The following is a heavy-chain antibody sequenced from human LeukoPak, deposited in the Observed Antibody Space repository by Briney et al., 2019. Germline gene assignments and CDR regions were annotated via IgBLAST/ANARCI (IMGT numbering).Heavy chain of an antibody. Sequence: GGSLRLSCAASGFTFSSYAMSWVRQAPGKGLEWVSAISGSGGSTYYADYVKGRFTISRDNSKNTLYLQMNSLRAEDTAVYYCAKLPGEMATAWHFDYWGQGTLVTVSS. D-gene: IGHD5-24*01. CDR2: ISGSGGST. CDR3: AKLPGEMATAWHFDY. J-gene: IGHJ4*02. CDR1: GFTFSSYA. V-gene: IGHV3-23*01.